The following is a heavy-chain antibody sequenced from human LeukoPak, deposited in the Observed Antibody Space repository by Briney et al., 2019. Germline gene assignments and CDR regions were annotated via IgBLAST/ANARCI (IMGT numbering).Heavy chain of an antibody. D-gene: IGHD1-14*01. CDR2: IYYSGST. Sequence: SQTLSLTCTVSGGSISSGGYYWSWIRQHPGKGLEWIGYIYYSGSTYYNPSLKSRVTISVDRSKNQFSLKLSSVTAADTAVYYCAREDDRKLYIDYWGQGTLVTVSS. J-gene: IGHJ4*02. CDR3: AREDDRKLYIDY. CDR1: GGSISSGGYY. V-gene: IGHV4-31*03.